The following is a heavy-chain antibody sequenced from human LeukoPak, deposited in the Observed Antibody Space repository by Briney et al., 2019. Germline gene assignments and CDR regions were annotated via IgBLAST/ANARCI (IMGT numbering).Heavy chain of an antibody. J-gene: IGHJ5*02. CDR2: IKEDGSEK. Sequence: PGDSLRLSCAASGFTLSSYWKSWVRQAPGKALEWVANIKEDGSEKYYVDSVKGRFTISRDNAKNSLYLQMNSLRAEDTAVYYCARRPGWFDPWGEGTLVTVSS. CDR1: GFTLSSYW. CDR3: ARRPGWFDP. V-gene: IGHV3-7*01.